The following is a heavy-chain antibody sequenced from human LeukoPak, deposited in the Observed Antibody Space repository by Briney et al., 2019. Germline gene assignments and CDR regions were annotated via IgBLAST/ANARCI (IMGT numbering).Heavy chain of an antibody. Sequence: KPSETLSLTCTVSGGSVSSGSYYWSWIRQPPGKGREWNGYIYYSGSTNYNPSLKSRVTISVDTSKNQFSLKLSSLTAADTAVYYCARDSDCSGGSCYPDGYYYYYGMDVWGKGTTVTVSS. CDR2: IYYSGST. CDR1: GGSVSSGSYY. J-gene: IGHJ6*04. D-gene: IGHD2-15*01. V-gene: IGHV4-61*01. CDR3: ARDSDCSGGSCYPDGYYYYYGMDV.